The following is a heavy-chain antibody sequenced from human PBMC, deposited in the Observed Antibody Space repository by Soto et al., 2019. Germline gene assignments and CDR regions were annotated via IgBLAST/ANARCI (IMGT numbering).Heavy chain of an antibody. J-gene: IGHJ3*02. V-gene: IGHV3-30-3*01. CDR3: ARGELETAYYYDSSGYYRDAFDI. CDR1: GFTFSSYA. CDR2: ISYDGSNK. Sequence: GGSLRLSCAASGFTFSSYAMHWVRQAPGKGLEWVAVISYDGSNKYYADSVKGRFTISRDNSKNTLHLQMNSRRAEDTAGYYCARGELETAYYYDSSGYYRDAFDIWGQGTMVTVSS. D-gene: IGHD3-22*01.